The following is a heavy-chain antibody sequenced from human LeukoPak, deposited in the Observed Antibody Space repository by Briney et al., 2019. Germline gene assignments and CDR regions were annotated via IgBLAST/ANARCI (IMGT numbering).Heavy chain of an antibody. CDR1: GGSFSGYY. Sequence: KPSETLSLTCAVYGGSFSGYYWSWIRQPPGEGLEWIGEINHSGCTNYNPSLKSRVTISVDTSKNQFSLKLSSVTAADTAVYYCARTRGMSYWGQGTLVTVSS. D-gene: IGHD3-16*01. CDR3: ARTRGMSY. CDR2: INHSGCT. V-gene: IGHV4-34*01. J-gene: IGHJ4*02.